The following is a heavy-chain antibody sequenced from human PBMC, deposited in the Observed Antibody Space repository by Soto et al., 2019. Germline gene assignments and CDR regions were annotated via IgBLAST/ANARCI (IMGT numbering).Heavy chain of an antibody. CDR1: GYTLTELS. V-gene: IGHV1-24*01. CDR3: ATDPFFIAAAGTVDY. D-gene: IGHD6-13*01. J-gene: IGHJ4*02. Sequence: ASVKVSCKVSGYTLTELSMHWVRQAPGKGLEWMGGFDPEDGETIYAQKFQGRVTRTEDTSTDTAYMELSSLRSEDTAVYYCATDPFFIAAAGTVDYWGQGTLVTVSS. CDR2: FDPEDGET.